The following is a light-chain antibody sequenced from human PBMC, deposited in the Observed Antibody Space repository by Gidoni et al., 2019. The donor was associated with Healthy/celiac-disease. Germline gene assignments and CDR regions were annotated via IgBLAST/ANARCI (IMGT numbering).Light chain of an antibody. V-gene: IGKV1-9*01. CDR3: QQLNSYPLT. Sequence: DIQLTQSPSFLSASVGYRVTITCRASQGISSYLAWYQQKPGKAPKLLIYAASPLQSGVPSRFSGSGSGTEFTLTISRLQPEDFATYYCQQLNSYPLTFGQGTKVEIK. CDR1: QGISSY. J-gene: IGKJ1*01. CDR2: AAS.